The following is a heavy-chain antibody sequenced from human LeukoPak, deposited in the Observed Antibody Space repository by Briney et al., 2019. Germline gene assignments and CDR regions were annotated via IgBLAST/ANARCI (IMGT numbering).Heavy chain of an antibody. Sequence: MASETLSLTCAVYGGSFSGYYWGWIRQPPGQGLEWIGSMYHSGTTYYNPSLKSRVTISVDTSKNQFSLRLNSVTAADTAVYYCARGHYYYGSSFFWFDPWGQGTLVTVSS. D-gene: IGHD3-22*01. V-gene: IGHV4-38-2*01. J-gene: IGHJ5*02. CDR3: ARGHYYYGSSFFWFDP. CDR2: MYHSGTT. CDR1: GGSFSGYY.